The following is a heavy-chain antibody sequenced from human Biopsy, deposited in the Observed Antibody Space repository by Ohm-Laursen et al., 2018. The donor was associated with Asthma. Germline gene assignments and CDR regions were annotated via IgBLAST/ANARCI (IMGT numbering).Heavy chain of an antibody. CDR1: GFTFSHSK. D-gene: IGHD1-1*01. Sequence: SLRLSCSASGFTFSHSKMLWVRRAAGEGLEGGSSITDTRRYIKNADSMTGRFTISRDNAKNSLYLQMDSLRAEDTAVYYCASNDPELPSELDFWGPGTLVTVSS. CDR2: ITDTRRYI. J-gene: IGHJ4*02. V-gene: IGHV3-11*06. CDR3: ASNDPELPSELDF.